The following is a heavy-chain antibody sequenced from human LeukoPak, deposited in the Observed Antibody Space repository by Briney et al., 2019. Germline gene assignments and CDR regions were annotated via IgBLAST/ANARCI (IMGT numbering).Heavy chain of an antibody. Sequence: PGGSLRLSCAASGFTFSSYAMHWVRQAPGKGLEWVAVISYDGSNKYYADSVEGRFTISRDNSKNTLYLQMNSLRAEDTAVYYCAREPSDFWSGYNGYYFDYWGQGTLVTVSS. D-gene: IGHD3-3*01. CDR1: GFTFSSYA. CDR3: AREPSDFWSGYNGYYFDY. V-gene: IGHV3-30-3*01. J-gene: IGHJ4*02. CDR2: ISYDGSNK.